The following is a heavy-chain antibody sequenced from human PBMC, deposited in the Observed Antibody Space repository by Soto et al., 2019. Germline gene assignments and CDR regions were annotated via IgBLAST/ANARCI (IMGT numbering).Heavy chain of an antibody. D-gene: IGHD2-15*01. CDR3: ARGPPPVGYCSGGSCYSFDYYYGMDV. V-gene: IGHV1-18*01. J-gene: IGHJ6*02. Sequence: ASVKVSCKASGYTFTNFGISWVRQAPGQGLEWMGWISAYNGNTNYAQNFQGRVTMTTDTSTSTAYMELRSLRSDDTAVYYCARGPPPVGYCSGGSCYSFDYYYGMDVWGQGTTVTV. CDR2: ISAYNGNT. CDR1: GYTFTNFG.